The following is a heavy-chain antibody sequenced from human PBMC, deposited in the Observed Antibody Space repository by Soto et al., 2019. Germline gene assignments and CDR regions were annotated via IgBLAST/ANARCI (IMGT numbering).Heavy chain of an antibody. J-gene: IGHJ6*02. D-gene: IGHD3-10*01. CDR1: GYTFTYYY. CDR3: AREEVLLWFGETYYYYGMDV. V-gene: IGHV1-2*04. CDR2: INPNSGGT. Sequence: ASVKVSCKASGYTFTYYYMHWVRQAPGQGLEWMGWINPNSGGTNDAQKFKGWVTITRDTSISTAYMELSRLRSEDSAVYYWAREEVLLWFGETYYYYGMDVWGQGTTFTVSS.